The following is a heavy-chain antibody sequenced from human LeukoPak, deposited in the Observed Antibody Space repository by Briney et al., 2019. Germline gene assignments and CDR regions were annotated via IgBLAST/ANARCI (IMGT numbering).Heavy chain of an antibody. CDR3: ARARGDFWSGYYINYYYYMDV. CDR1: GGTFSSYA. D-gene: IGHD3-3*01. CDR2: IIPIFGTA. J-gene: IGHJ6*03. V-gene: IGHV1-69*05. Sequence: SVKVSCKASGGTFSSYAISWVRQAPGQGLEWMGGIIPIFGTANYAQKFQGRVTITTDESTSTAYMELSSLRSEDTAVYYCARARGDFWSGYYINYYYYMDVWGKGATVTVSS.